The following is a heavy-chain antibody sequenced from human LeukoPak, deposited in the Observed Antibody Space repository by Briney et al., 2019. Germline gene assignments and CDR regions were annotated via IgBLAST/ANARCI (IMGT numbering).Heavy chain of an antibody. CDR2: ISDSGST. Sequence: SETLSLTCTVSGGYISNYFWSWIQQPPGKGLEWIGYISDSGSTNYNPSLKSRVTISVDTSKKQFSLRLSSVTAADTAVYYCARVSGGYYDYWYFDLWGRGTLITVSS. CDR3: ARVSGGYYDYWYFDL. J-gene: IGHJ2*01. D-gene: IGHD3-22*01. CDR1: GGYISNYF. V-gene: IGHV4-59*01.